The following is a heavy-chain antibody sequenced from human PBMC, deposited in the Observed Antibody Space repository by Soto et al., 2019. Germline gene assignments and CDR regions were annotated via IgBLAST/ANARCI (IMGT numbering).Heavy chain of an antibody. V-gene: IGHV4-34*01. D-gene: IGHD3-16*02. CDR3: ARFRSDYIWGNYRYTSFDY. Sequence: PSETLSLTCTVYGGSFSGYYWTWIRQPPGKGLEWIGDINHSGSTNYNPSLKSRVTISLDTSKNQFSLKLNSVTAADTAVYYCARFRSDYIWGNYRYTSFDYWGQGTLVTVSS. J-gene: IGHJ4*02. CDR1: GGSFSGYY. CDR2: INHSGST.